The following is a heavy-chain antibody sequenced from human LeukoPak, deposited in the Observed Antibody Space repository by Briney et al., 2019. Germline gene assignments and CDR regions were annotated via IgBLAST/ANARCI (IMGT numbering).Heavy chain of an antibody. J-gene: IGHJ4*02. CDR2: INHSGST. CDR3: ARGYRQQPTY. Sequence: SETLSLTCAVYGGSFSGFDWSWIRQPPGKGLEWIGEINHSGSTNYNPSLKSRVTISVDTSKNQFSLKLSSVTAADTAVYYCARGYRQQPTYWGQGTLVTVSS. V-gene: IGHV4-34*01. D-gene: IGHD6-13*01. CDR1: GGSFSGFD.